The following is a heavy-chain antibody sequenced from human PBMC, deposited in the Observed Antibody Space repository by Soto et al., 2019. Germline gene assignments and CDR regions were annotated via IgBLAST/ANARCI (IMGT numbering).Heavy chain of an antibody. J-gene: IGHJ6*03. CDR1: GYTFISYD. Sequence: QVQLVQSGAEVKKPGASVKVSCRASGYTFISYDINWVRQATGQGPEWMGWMNPNSGNTGYAQKFRGRVTMSRNTSISTAYMELSSLTSDDTAVYYCARAVPAAKLNMDVWGKGTTVTVSS. CDR3: ARAVPAAKLNMDV. V-gene: IGHV1-8*01. D-gene: IGHD2-2*01. CDR2: MNPNSGNT.